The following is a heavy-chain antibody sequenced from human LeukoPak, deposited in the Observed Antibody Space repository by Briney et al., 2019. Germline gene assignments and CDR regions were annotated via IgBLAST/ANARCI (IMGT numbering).Heavy chain of an antibody. CDR1: GGSISSYD. D-gene: IGHD3-16*01. V-gene: IGHV4-4*07. J-gene: IGHJ3*02. Sequence: TSETLSLTCTVCGGSISSYDGSWIRQPAGKGLEGIGRIDTSGSTNYNPSLKSLFTMAVDTSKNQFSLKLSSVTAADTAAYYCARESGGETNGAFDIWGQGTMVTVSS. CDR2: IDTSGST. CDR3: ARESGGETNGAFDI.